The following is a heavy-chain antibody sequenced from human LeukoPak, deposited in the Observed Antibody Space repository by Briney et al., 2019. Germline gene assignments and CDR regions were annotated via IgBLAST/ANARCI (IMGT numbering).Heavy chain of an antibody. CDR3: AKDLRGSHDY. D-gene: IGHD1-26*01. V-gene: IGHV3-74*01. J-gene: IGHJ4*02. CDR1: GFTLSNYW. Sequence: GGSLRLSCAASGFTLSNYWMHWARQTPGKGLVWVSRINRDGSSTDYADSVKGRFTISRDNAKDTLYLQMNSLRAEDTAVYYCAKDLRGSHDYWGQGTLVTVSA. CDR2: INRDGSST.